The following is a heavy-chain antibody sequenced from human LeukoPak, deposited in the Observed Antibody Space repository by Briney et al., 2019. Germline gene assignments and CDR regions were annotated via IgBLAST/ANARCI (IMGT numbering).Heavy chain of an antibody. CDR1: GGSISSHY. V-gene: IGHV4-59*11. D-gene: IGHD3-16*01. J-gene: IGHJ4*02. CDR3: ARGRLSQGLGY. Sequence: SETLSLTCTVSGGSISSHYWSWIRQPPGKGLEWIGYIYYSGSTNYNPSLKSRVTISVDTSKNQFSPKLSSVTAADTAVYYCARGRLSQGLGYWGQGTLVAVSS. CDR2: IYYSGST.